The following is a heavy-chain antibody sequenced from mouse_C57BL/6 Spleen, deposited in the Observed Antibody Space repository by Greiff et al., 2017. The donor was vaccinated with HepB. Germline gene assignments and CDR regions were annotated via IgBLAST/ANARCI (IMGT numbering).Heavy chain of an antibody. V-gene: IGHV1-54*01. CDR3: ARSRDYDYAGAWFAY. J-gene: IGHJ3*01. D-gene: IGHD2-4*01. Sequence: QVQLKQSGAELVRPGPSVKVSCKASGYAFTNYLIEWVKQRPGQGLEWIGVINPGSGGTNYNEKFKGKATLTADKSSSTSEDSAVYFCARSRDYDYAGAWFAYWGQGTLVTVSA. CDR1: GYAFTNYL. CDR2: INPGSGGT.